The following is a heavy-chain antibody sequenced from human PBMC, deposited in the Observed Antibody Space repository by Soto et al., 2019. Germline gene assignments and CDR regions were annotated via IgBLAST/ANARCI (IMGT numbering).Heavy chain of an antibody. CDR3: ARTPGDGYNWYFDY. J-gene: IGHJ4*02. CDR2: IYYEGTT. D-gene: IGHD5-12*01. Sequence: PGRGLEWIGYIYYEGTTNYNPSLMSRVTMSVDTPRNQFSLKLRSLTAADSAMYYCARTPGDGYNWYFDYWGQGILVTVSS. V-gene: IGHV4-59*01.